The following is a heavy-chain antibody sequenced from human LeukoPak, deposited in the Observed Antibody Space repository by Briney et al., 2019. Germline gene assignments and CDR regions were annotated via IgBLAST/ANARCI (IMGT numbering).Heavy chain of an antibody. J-gene: IGHJ5*02. D-gene: IGHD5-18*01. Sequence: GGSLRLSCAASGFTFSSYSMNWARQAPGKGLEWVSSISSSSSYIYYADSVKGRFTISRDNAKNSLYLQMNSLRAEDTAVYYCARGDTAMPRHNWFDPWGQGTLVTVSS. CDR3: ARGDTAMPRHNWFDP. V-gene: IGHV3-21*01. CDR1: GFTFSSYS. CDR2: ISSSSSYI.